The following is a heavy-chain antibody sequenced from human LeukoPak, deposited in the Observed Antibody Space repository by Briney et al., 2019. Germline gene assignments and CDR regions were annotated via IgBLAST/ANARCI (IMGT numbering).Heavy chain of an antibody. CDR1: GGSISSYY. J-gene: IGHJ4*02. Sequence: KPSETLSLTCTVSGGSISSYYWSWIRQPAGKGLEWIGPIYTSGSTNYNPSPKSRVTMSVDTSKNQFSLKLSSVTAADTAVYYCAGTQERDKIVDYWGQGTLVTVSS. CDR2: IYTSGST. D-gene: IGHD1-26*01. CDR3: AGTQERDKIVDY. V-gene: IGHV4-4*07.